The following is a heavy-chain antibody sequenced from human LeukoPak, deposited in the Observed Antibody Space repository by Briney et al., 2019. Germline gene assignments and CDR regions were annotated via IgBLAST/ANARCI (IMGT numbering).Heavy chain of an antibody. Sequence: PSETLSLTCTVSGGSISSYYWSWIRQPPRKGLEWIGYIYYSGSTNYNPSLKSRVTISVDTSKNQFSLKLSSVTAADTAVYYCARTYDFWSGNWFDPWGQGTLVTVSS. CDR3: ARTYDFWSGNWFDP. CDR2: IYYSGST. J-gene: IGHJ5*02. CDR1: GGSISSYY. V-gene: IGHV4-59*01. D-gene: IGHD3-3*01.